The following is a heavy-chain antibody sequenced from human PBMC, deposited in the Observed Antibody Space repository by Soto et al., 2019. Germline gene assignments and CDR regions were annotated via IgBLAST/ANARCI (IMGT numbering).Heavy chain of an antibody. CDR2: ISSYNGNT. J-gene: IGHJ6*02. V-gene: IGHV1-18*01. D-gene: IGHD2-2*01. Sequence: XSVKYACKASVYPFTSYGFRGVRQAPGQGLEWMGWISSYNGNTNYAQNLQGRVTMTTDTSTSTAYMELRSLRSDDTAVYYCAREGDCSSSFCSPSYYYGMDVWGQGTTVTVSS. CDR3: AREGDCSSSFCSPSYYYGMDV. CDR1: VYPFTSYG.